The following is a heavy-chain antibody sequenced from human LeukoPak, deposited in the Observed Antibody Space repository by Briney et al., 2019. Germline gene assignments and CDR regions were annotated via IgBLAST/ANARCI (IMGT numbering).Heavy chain of an antibody. D-gene: IGHD3-10*02. J-gene: IGHJ4*01. CDR2: IYTSGST. CDR3: ARDRVRGVIYY. Sequence: PSETLSLTCTVSGGSISSGSYYWSWIRQPAGKGLEWIGRIYTSGSTNYNPSLKSRVTISVDTSKNQFSLKLSSVTAADTAVYYCARDRVRGVIYYWGQGTLVTVSS. V-gene: IGHV4-61*02. CDR1: GGSISSGSYY.